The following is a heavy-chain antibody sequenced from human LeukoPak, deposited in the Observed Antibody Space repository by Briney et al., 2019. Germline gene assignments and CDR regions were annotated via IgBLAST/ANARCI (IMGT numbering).Heavy chain of an antibody. CDR2: ISSSSSYI. Sequence: GGSLRLSCAASGFTFSSYSMNWVRQAPGKGLEWVSSISSSSSYIYYADSVKGRFTISRDNSKNTLYLQMNTLRAEDTAVYYCARDPPRYYDSRVYSNGPFDYWGQGTLVTVSS. CDR3: ARDPPRYYDSRVYSNGPFDY. J-gene: IGHJ4*02. V-gene: IGHV3-21*01. CDR1: GFTFSSYS. D-gene: IGHD3-22*01.